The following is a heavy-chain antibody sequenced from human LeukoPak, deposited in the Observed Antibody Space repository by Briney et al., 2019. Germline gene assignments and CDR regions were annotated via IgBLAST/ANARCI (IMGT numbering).Heavy chain of an antibody. CDR1: GGSISSYY. V-gene: IGHV4-59*01. CDR3: AREPPYYDFWGGSFDY. Sequence: SETLSLTCTVSGGSISSYYWSWVRQPPGKGLEWIGYIYYSGSTNYNPSLKSRVTISVDTSKNQFSLKLSSVTAADTAEYYCAREPPYYDFWGGSFDYWGQGTLVTVSS. J-gene: IGHJ4*02. D-gene: IGHD3-3*01. CDR2: IYYSGST.